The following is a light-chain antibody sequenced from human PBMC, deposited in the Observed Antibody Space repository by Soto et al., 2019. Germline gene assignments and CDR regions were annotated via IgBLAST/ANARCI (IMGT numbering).Light chain of an antibody. CDR2: AAS. V-gene: IGKV1-39*01. CDR1: QSTSSY. CDR3: QQSYSIFMYT. Sequence: DIQMTQSPSSLSASVGDRVTITCRASQSTSSYLNWYQQKPGKAPKLLIYAASSLQSGVPSRFSGSGSGTDFTLTISSLQPEDFATYYCQQSYSIFMYTFGQGTKLEIK. J-gene: IGKJ2*01.